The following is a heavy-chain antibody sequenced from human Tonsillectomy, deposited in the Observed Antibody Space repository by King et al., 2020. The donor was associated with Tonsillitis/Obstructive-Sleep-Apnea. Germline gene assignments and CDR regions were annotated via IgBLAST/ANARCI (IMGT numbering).Heavy chain of an antibody. V-gene: IGHV1-46*01. CDR1: GYTFTSYY. D-gene: IGHD6-13*01. CDR2: INPSGCST. J-gene: IGHJ3*02. CDR3: ATIAAAGTGAFDI. Sequence: QLVQSGAEVKKPGASVKVSCKASGYTFTSYYMHWVRQAPGQGLEWMGIINPSGCSTSYAQKFQGRVTMTRDTSTSTVNMELSRLRSEDTAVYYCATIAAAGTGAFDIWGQGTMVTVSS.